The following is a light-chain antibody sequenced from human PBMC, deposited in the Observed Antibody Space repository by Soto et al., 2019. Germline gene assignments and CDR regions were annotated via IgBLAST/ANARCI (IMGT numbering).Light chain of an antibody. CDR1: QSVGSN. J-gene: IGKJ4*01. CDR2: GAS. Sequence: EIVMTQSPATLSVSPGERATLSCRAGQSVGSNLAWYQQKPGQAPRLLIYGASSRATGIPARFSGSGSGTEFTLTISSLQSEDSAVYYCQHYNNRPLTFGGGAKVKI. V-gene: IGKV3-15*01. CDR3: QHYNNRPLT.